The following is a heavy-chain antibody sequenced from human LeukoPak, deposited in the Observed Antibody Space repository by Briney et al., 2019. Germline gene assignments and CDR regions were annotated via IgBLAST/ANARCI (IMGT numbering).Heavy chain of an antibody. CDR1: GFTFSSYS. J-gene: IGHJ4*02. CDR3: AKDRGYGYSYGDY. CDR2: ISYDGSNK. Sequence: GGSLRLSCAASGFTFSSYSMNWVRQAPGKGLEWVAVISYDGSNKYYADSVKGRFTISRDNSKNTLYLQMNSLRAEDTAVYYCAKDRGYGYSYGDYWGQGTLVTVSS. V-gene: IGHV3-30*18. D-gene: IGHD5-18*01.